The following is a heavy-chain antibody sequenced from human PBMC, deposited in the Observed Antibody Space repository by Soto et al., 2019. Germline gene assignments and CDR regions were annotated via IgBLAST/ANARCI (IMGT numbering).Heavy chain of an antibody. J-gene: IGHJ5*02. D-gene: IGHD2-2*01. CDR1: GGTFVRHV. CDR2: INPLSGIP. CDR3: AAPACAATWCSPSHNLDR. Sequence: QVQLVQSGAEVKKPESSVKVSCKTSGGTFVRHVISWVRQAPGQGPEWMGKINPLSGIPNYAQKFQDRVTFRADTDSSTAYMELSSLRSDDTAVYYCAAPACAATWCSPSHNLDRWGQGTLVTVSS. V-gene: IGHV1-69*09.